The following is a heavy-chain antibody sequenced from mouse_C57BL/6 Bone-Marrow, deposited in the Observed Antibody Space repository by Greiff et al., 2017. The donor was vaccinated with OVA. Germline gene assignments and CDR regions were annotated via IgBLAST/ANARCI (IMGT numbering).Heavy chain of an antibody. V-gene: IGHV3-6*01. CDR1: GYSITSGYY. J-gene: IGHJ2*01. CDR3: ARGDYYGRGDY. CDR2: ISYDGSN. D-gene: IGHD1-1*01. Sequence: EVQRVESGPGLVKPSQSLSLTCSVTGYSITSGYYWNWIRQFPGNKLEWMGYISYDGSNNYNPSLKNRISITRDTSKNQFFLKLNSVTTEDTATYYCARGDYYGRGDYWGQGTTLTVSS.